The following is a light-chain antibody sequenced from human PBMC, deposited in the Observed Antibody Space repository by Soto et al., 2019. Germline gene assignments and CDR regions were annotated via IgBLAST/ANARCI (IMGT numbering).Light chain of an antibody. CDR2: EVS. CDR3: YSYAGSSTRVL. CDR1: SSNVDTYKY. V-gene: IGLV2-14*01. Sequence: QSALTQPASVSGSPGQSIIISCTGTSSNVDTYKYVSWYQQHPGKAPKLMIYEVSHRPSGVSDCFSGSKSGNAASLTISGLQAEDEADYYCYSYAGSSTRVLFGGGTKHTVL. J-gene: IGLJ2*01.